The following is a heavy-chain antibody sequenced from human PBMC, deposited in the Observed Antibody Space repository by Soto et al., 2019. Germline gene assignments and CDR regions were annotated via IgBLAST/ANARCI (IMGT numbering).Heavy chain of an antibody. CDR3: ARVTGIAAPYNWFDP. Sequence: ASVKVSCKASGYTFTSYAMHWVRQAPGQRLEWMGWINAGNGNTKYSQKFQGRVTITRDTSASTAYMELSSLRSEDTALYYCARVTGIAAPYNWFDPWGQGTLVTVSS. J-gene: IGHJ5*02. D-gene: IGHD6-13*01. CDR2: INAGNGNT. CDR1: GYTFTSYA. V-gene: IGHV1-3*01.